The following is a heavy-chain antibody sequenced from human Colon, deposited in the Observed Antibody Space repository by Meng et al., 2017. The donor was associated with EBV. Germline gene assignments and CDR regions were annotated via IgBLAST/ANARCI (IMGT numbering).Heavy chain of an antibody. CDR2: LSDRGTT. CDR3: GRPHLLSVAGHFDY. Sequence: QVELQESGPSLGKASEALAVTCTVLGGSIEGSTFYWGWIRQHPGRGLEWIGTLSDRGTTYYNPCLKRRVNISVDTSNNQLPLQLRSVTAADPAVYYCGRPHLLSVAGHFDYWGQGTLVTVSS. V-gene: IGHV4-39*01. CDR1: GGSIEGSTFY. J-gene: IGHJ4*02. D-gene: IGHD6-19*01.